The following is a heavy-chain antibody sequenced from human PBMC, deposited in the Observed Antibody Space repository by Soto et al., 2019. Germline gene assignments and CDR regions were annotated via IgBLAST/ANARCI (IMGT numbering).Heavy chain of an antibody. J-gene: IGHJ4*02. V-gene: IGHV4-4*07. Sequence: PSETLSLTCIVSGVSVRSYTWSWVRQPANKGLEWIGRVFSSVSATYNPSLKSRVSISMDTPENRISLKLDSVTAADAGVYFCARDGMTTGGTWGPGTLVTVS. D-gene: IGHD2-8*02. CDR1: GVSVRSYT. CDR2: VFSSVSA. CDR3: ARDGMTTGGT.